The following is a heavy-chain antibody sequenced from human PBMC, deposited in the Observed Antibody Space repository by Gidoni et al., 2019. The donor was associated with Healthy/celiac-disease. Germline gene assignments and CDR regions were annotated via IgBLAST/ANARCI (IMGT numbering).Heavy chain of an antibody. Sequence: QLQLQESGPGLVKPSETLSLTCTVPGGSISSSSYYWGWIRQPPGKGLEWIGSIYYSGSTYYNPSLKSRVTISVDTSKNQFSLKLSSVTAADTAVYYCARHSDEYSGSYPYYFDYWGQGTLVTVSS. V-gene: IGHV4-39*01. D-gene: IGHD1-26*01. J-gene: IGHJ4*02. CDR3: ARHSDEYSGSYPYYFDY. CDR1: GGSISSSSYY. CDR2: IYYSGST.